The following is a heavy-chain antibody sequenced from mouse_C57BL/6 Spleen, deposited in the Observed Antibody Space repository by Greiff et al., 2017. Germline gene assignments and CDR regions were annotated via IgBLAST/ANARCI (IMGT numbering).Heavy chain of an antibody. CDR3: TSYGDY. V-gene: IGHV1-15*01. Sequence: QVQLQQSGAELVRPGASVTLSCKASGYTFTDYEMHWVKQTPVHGLEWIGAIDPETGGTAYNQKFKGKAILTADKSSSTAYIELRSLTSEDSAVYYCTSYGDYWGQGTSVTVSA. D-gene: IGHD1-1*01. CDR2: IDPETGGT. CDR1: GYTFTDYE. J-gene: IGHJ4*01.